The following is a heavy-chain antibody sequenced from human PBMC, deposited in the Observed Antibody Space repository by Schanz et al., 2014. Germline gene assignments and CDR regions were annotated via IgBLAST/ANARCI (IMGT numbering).Heavy chain of an antibody. CDR1: GFTFSSYS. D-gene: IGHD1-1*01. Sequence: EVQLVESGGGLVQPGGSLRLSCAASGFTFSSYSMNWVRQAPGKGLEWVSYISSSSNTRYYADSVKGRFTISRDNAKNSLYLEMNSLRAEDTALYYCARDRRNADLDYWGQGTLVTVSS. V-gene: IGHV3-48*01. CDR3: ARDRRNADLDY. J-gene: IGHJ4*02. CDR2: ISSSSNTR.